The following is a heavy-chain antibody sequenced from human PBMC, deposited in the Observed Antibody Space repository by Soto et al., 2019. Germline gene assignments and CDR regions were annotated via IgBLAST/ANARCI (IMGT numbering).Heavy chain of an antibody. CDR1: KFTITSYW. J-gene: IGHJ6*02. V-gene: IGHV3-74*01. CDR2: INSDGSSI. Sequence: EVQLVESGGGLVQPGGSVRLSCAASKFTITSYWMHWVRQAPGKGLVWVSRINSDGSSISYADAVKGRFTISRDNAKNALYLQMNSLRVEDTAVYYCAREVSHGYVLRGMDVWGQGTRSPSS. CDR3: AREVSHGYVLRGMDV. D-gene: IGHD5-18*01.